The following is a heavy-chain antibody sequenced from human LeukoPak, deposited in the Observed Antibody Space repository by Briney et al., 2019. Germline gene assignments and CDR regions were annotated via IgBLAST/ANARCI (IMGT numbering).Heavy chain of an antibody. Sequence: GGSLRLSCAASGFTFSSYGMHWVRQAPGKGLEWVAVISYDGSNKYYADSVKGRFTISRDNSKNTLYLQMNSLRAEDTAVYYCAKDKDRRAEYCSGGSCSPGGAFDTWGQGTMVTVSS. V-gene: IGHV3-30*18. CDR2: ISYDGSNK. CDR3: AKDKDRRAEYCSGGSCSPGGAFDT. J-gene: IGHJ3*02. D-gene: IGHD2-15*01. CDR1: GFTFSSYG.